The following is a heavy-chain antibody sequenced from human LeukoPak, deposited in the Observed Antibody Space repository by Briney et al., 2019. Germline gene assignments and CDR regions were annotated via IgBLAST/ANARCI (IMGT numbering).Heavy chain of an antibody. CDR3: ARGPPIQLWPRYYYYYYGMDV. Sequence: ASVKVSCKASGYTFTSYDINWERQATGQGLEWMGWMNPNSSNTGYAQKFQGRVTMTRNTSISTAYMELSSLRSEDTAVYYCARGPPIQLWPRYYYYYYGMDVWGQGTTVTVSS. V-gene: IGHV1-8*01. D-gene: IGHD5-18*01. J-gene: IGHJ6*02. CDR2: MNPNSSNT. CDR1: GYTFTSYD.